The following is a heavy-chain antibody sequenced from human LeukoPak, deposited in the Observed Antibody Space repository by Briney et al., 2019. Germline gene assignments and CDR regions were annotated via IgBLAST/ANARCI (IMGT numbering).Heavy chain of an antibody. CDR1: GFTFSGSA. J-gene: IGHJ3*02. V-gene: IGHV3-73*01. CDR2: IRSKANSYAT. Sequence: GGSLRLSCAASGFTFSGSAMHWVRQASGKGLGWVGRIRSKANSYATAYAASVKGRFTISRDDSKNTAYLQMNSLKTEDTAVYYCTIMGATRAFDIWGQGTMVTVSS. CDR3: TIMGATRAFDI. D-gene: IGHD1-26*01.